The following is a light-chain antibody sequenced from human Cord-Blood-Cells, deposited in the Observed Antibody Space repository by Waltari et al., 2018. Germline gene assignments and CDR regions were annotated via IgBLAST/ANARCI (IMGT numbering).Light chain of an antibody. CDR2: DDI. CDR1: NIGSKS. CDR3: QVWDSSSDHPV. J-gene: IGLJ2*01. V-gene: IGLV3-21*03. Sequence: SYVLTQPPSVSVAPGKTARITCGGNNIGSKSVHWYQQKPGQAPVLVVYDDIDRPSGIPEQFSGSNSGNTATLTISRVEAGDEADYYCQVWDSSSDHPVFGGGTKLTVL.